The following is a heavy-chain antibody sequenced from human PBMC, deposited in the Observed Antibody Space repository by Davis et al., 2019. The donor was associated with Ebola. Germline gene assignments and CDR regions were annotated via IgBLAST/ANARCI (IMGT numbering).Heavy chain of an antibody. J-gene: IGHJ4*02. D-gene: IGHD6-19*01. Sequence: PGGSLRLSCVASGFTFSNYWMTWVRQAPGKGLEWVANIRQDGSAKYSVDSVKGRFTMSRDNAKNSLYLQMNSLRVEDTAVYYCARDRPEAVAGLDHWGQGTLVTVSS. V-gene: IGHV3-7*01. CDR1: GFTFSNYW. CDR2: IRQDGSAK. CDR3: ARDRPEAVAGLDH.